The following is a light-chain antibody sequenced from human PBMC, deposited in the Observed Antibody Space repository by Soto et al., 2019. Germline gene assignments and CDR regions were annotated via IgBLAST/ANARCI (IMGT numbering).Light chain of an antibody. V-gene: IGKV3-20*01. CDR3: QQYGSSPPMYT. Sequence: EIVLTQSPGTLSLSPGERATLSCRASQSVSSSYLAWYQQTPGQAPRLLIYGASSRATGIPDRFSGSGSGTDFTLTISRLEPEDFAVYYCQQYGSSPPMYTFGQGTKLGIK. CDR2: GAS. J-gene: IGKJ2*01. CDR1: QSVSSSY.